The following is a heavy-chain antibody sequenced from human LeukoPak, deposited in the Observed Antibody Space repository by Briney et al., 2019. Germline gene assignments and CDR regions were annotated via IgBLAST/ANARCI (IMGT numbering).Heavy chain of an antibody. CDR3: AREGYYGSGSFFDY. V-gene: IGHV1-69*13. CDR1: GGTFSSYA. J-gene: IGHJ4*02. CDR2: IIPIFGTA. D-gene: IGHD3-10*01. Sequence: SVKVSCKAFGGTFSSYAISWVRQAPGQGLEWMGGIIPIFGTANYAQKFQGRATITADESTSTAYMELSSLRSEDTAVYYCAREGYYGSGSFFDYWGQGTLVTVSS.